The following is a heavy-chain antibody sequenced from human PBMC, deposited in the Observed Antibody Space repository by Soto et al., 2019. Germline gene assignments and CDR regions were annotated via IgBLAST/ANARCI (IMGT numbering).Heavy chain of an antibody. V-gene: IGHV3-30*18. CDR2: ISYDGSNK. Sequence: QVQLVESGGGVVQPGRSLRLSCAASGFTFSTYGMHWVRQAPGKGLEWVAVISYDGSNKYCADSVKGRFTISRDNSKNTLFLQMNSLTAEDTAVYYCAKDLGRYCGGGGCYYFDYWGQGTLVTVSS. J-gene: IGHJ4*02. D-gene: IGHD2-15*01. CDR1: GFTFSTYG. CDR3: AKDLGRYCGGGGCYYFDY.